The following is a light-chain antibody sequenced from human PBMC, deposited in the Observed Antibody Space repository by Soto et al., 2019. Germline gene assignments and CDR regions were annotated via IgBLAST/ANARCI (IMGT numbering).Light chain of an antibody. J-gene: IGKJ1*01. CDR3: QQYNSSPT. V-gene: IGKV1-5*03. Sequence: DIQMTQSPSTLSASVGDRVTITCRASQSISSWLAWYQQKPGKAPKLLIYKASSLESGVPSRFSGSGSGTEFTLTISSLQPDDFATYYCQQYNSSPTCGQGTKVAIK. CDR2: KAS. CDR1: QSISSW.